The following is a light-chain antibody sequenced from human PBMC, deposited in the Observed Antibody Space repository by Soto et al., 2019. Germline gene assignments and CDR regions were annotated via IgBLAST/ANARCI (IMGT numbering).Light chain of an antibody. CDR1: SSNIGGNS. CDR3: GSWDSSLSAYV. V-gene: IGLV1-51*01. Sequence: QSALTQPPSVSGSPGQSVTISCSGSSSNIGGNSVSWYQQLPGTAPKLLIYDDNKRPSGIPDRFSGSKSGTSATLGITGFQTGDEADYYCGSWDSSLSAYVFGTGTKLTVL. CDR2: DDN. J-gene: IGLJ1*01.